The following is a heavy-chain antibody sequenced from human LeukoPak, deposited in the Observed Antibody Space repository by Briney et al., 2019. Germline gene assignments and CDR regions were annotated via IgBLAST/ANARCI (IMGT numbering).Heavy chain of an antibody. CDR2: IYYSGST. J-gene: IGHJ4*01. D-gene: IGHD3-10*01. CDR3: ATGSGSYDY. V-gene: IGHV4-59*12. Sequence: SETLSLTCSVSGGSISSYYWSWLRQPPGKGLEWIGYIYYSGSTNYNPSLKSRVTISVDTSKNQFSLKLSPVTAADTAVYYCATGSGSYDYWGQEPWSPSPQ. CDR1: GGSISSYY.